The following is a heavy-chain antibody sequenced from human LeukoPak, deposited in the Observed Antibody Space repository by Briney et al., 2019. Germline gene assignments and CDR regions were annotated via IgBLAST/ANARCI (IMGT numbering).Heavy chain of an antibody. Sequence: PSETLSLTCAVYGGSFSGYYWSWIRQPPGKRLEWIGEVSQSGSTNYNPSLKSRVTISLDTSKNQFSLKLRSVTAADTAVYYCASLRKRGGAFDIWGQGTIVTVSS. V-gene: IGHV4-34*01. CDR3: ASLRKRGGAFDI. CDR1: GGSFSGYY. CDR2: VSQSGST. J-gene: IGHJ3*02.